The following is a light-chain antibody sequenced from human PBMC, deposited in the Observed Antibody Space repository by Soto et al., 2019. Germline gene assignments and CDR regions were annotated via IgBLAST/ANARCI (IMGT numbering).Light chain of an antibody. CDR1: QSVTNNF. V-gene: IGKV3-20*01. CDR3: QQYGTPLFT. Sequence: IVLTQSPGTLSLSPGERATLSCGASQSVTNNFLAWYQQKPGQAPRLLIYGASSRATGVPDRFSGSGSGTDFTLTISRLENGDFQVYYCQQYGTPLFTFGPGTKVDIK. J-gene: IGKJ3*01. CDR2: GAS.